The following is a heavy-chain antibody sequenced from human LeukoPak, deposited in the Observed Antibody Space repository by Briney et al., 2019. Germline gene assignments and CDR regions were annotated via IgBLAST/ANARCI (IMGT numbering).Heavy chain of an antibody. J-gene: IGHJ5*02. CDR3: AKDLAAAGSLDP. V-gene: IGHV3-30*18. CDR2: ISYDGSNK. D-gene: IGHD6-13*01. Sequence: GGSLRLSCAASGFTFSSYGMHWVRQAPGKGLEWVAVISYDGSNKYYADSVEGRFTISRDNSKNTLYLQMNSLRAEDTAVYYCAKDLAAAGSLDPWGRGTLVTVSS. CDR1: GFTFSSYG.